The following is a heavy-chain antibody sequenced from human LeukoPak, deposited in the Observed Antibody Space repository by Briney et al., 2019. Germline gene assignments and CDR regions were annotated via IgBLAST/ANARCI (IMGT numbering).Heavy chain of an antibody. CDR1: GGSISSYY. CDR2: IYYSGST. V-gene: IGHV4-59*01. J-gene: IGHJ6*02. Sequence: NPSETLSLTRTVSGGSISSYYWSWIRQPPGKGLEWIRYIYYSGSTNYNPSLKSRVTISVDTSKNQFSLKLSSVTAADTAVYYCARDFRIAATYYYGMDVWGQGTTVTVSS. CDR3: ARDFRIAATYYYGMDV. D-gene: IGHD6-13*01.